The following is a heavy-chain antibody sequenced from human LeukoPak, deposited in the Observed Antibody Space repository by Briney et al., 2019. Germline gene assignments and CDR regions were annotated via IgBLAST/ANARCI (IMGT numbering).Heavy chain of an antibody. J-gene: IGHJ4*02. CDR3: AKDLFLGRTTGTTFPTNY. Sequence: GGSLRLSCAASGFTFSGHWMSWVRQAPGKGLEWVSAISGSGGSTYYADSVKGRFTISRDNSKNTLYLQMNSLRAEDTAVYYCAKDLFLGRTTGTTFPTNYWGQGTLVTVSS. D-gene: IGHD1-1*01. V-gene: IGHV3-23*01. CDR2: ISGSGGST. CDR1: GFTFSGHW.